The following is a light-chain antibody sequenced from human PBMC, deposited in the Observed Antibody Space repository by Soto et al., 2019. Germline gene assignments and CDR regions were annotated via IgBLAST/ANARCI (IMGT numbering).Light chain of an antibody. Sequence: GDRVTITCRASQSISSFLNWYQQKPGKAPKVLIYAASRLESGVPSRFSGSGSGTEFTLTISSLQPDDFATYYCQHYNSYSEAFGQGTKVDI. V-gene: IGKV1-5*01. CDR1: QSISSF. J-gene: IGKJ1*01. CDR2: AAS. CDR3: QHYNSYSEA.